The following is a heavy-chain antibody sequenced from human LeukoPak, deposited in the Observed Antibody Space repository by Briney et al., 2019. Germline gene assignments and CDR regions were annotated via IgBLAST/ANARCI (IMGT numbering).Heavy chain of an antibody. CDR1: GGSISSSSYY. V-gene: IGHV4-39*01. Sequence: SETLSLTCTDSGGSISSSSYYWGWIRQPPGKGLEWIGSIYNSGTTYYNPSLKSRVTISGDTSKNQFSLKLSSVTAADTAVYYCARRGLSQTFDYWGQGTLVTVSS. CDR3: ARRGLSQTFDY. J-gene: IGHJ4*02. D-gene: IGHD3-16*02. CDR2: IYNSGTT.